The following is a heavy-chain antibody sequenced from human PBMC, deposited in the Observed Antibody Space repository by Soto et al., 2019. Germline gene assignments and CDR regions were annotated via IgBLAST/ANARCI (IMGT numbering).Heavy chain of an antibody. V-gene: IGHV4-4*07. J-gene: IGHJ4*02. Sequence: KPSETLSLTCTVSGGSITSYYWNWIRRPAGKGLEWIGRTFNRGSTNYNPSLKSRVTMSVDTSENQVSLTLTSVTAADTAVYYCARDVGYSYGATFDYWGQGTLVTVSS. CDR2: TFNRGST. D-gene: IGHD5-18*01. CDR3: ARDVGYSYGATFDY. CDR1: GGSITSYY.